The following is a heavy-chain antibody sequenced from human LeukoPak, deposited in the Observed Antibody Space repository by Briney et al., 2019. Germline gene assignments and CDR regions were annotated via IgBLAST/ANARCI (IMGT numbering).Heavy chain of an antibody. Sequence: ASVKVSCKASGYTFTGYYMHWVREAPGQGLEWMGWINPNSGGTNYAQKFQGRVTMTRDTSISTAYMELSRLRSDDTAVYYCATTSRANCGGDCYSSAFDIWGQGTMVTVSS. CDR2: INPNSGGT. D-gene: IGHD2-21*02. V-gene: IGHV1-2*02. J-gene: IGHJ3*02. CDR3: ATTSRANCGGDCYSSAFDI. CDR1: GYTFTGYY.